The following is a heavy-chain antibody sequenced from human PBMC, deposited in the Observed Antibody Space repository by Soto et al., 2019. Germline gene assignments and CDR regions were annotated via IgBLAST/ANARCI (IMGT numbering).Heavy chain of an antibody. Sequence: GAAVKVSCKASGCTFTGYYMHWVRQAPGQGLEWMGWINPNSGGTNYAQKFQGRVTMTRDTSISTAYMELSRLRSDDTAVYYCATSRITMVRGVIFNWFDPWGQGALVTVSS. V-gene: IGHV1-2*02. CDR2: INPNSGGT. J-gene: IGHJ5*02. D-gene: IGHD3-10*01. CDR1: GCTFTGYY. CDR3: ATSRITMVRGVIFNWFDP.